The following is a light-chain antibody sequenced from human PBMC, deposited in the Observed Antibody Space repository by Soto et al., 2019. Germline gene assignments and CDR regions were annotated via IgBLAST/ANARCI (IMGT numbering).Light chain of an antibody. J-gene: IGKJ2*01. CDR3: QHSYSTPLT. CDR1: QSISSY. Sequence: DIQMTQSPSSLSASVGDRVTITCRASQSISSYLNWYQQKPGKAPKLLIYAASRLKSGVPSRFTGSGSGTDFTLTTSSVQPEDFATYYCQHSYSTPLTLGQGTKLESK. CDR2: AAS. V-gene: IGKV1-39*01.